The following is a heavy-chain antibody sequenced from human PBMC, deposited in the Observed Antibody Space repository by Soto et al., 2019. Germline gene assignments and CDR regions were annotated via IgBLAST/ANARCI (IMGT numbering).Heavy chain of an antibody. CDR1: GFTFTSYA. CDR2: IGTRTGDL. V-gene: IGHV3-23*01. J-gene: IGHJ4*02. Sequence: GESLKISCAASGFTFTSYAMTWVRQGPGKGLEWVSSIGTRTGDLLYADSVKGRFTISRDNPRNTLYLQMNSLRTEDTAIYYCAKRSPSGTYYFDYWGQGTLVTVSS. D-gene: IGHD1-26*01. CDR3: AKRSPSGTYYFDY.